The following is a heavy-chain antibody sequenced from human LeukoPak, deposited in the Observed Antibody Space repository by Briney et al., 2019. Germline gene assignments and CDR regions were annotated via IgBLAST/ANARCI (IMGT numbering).Heavy chain of an antibody. CDR2: ITFSGDTT. CDR1: GFNFNNYH. CDR3: AKGWFDP. V-gene: IGHV3-23*01. Sequence: GGSLRLSCAASGFNFNNYHMTWVRQAPGEGLEWVSIITFSGDTTYYADSVKGRFTISRDNSKNTLYLQMNSLRAEDTAVYYCAKGWFDPWGQGTLVTVSS. J-gene: IGHJ5*02.